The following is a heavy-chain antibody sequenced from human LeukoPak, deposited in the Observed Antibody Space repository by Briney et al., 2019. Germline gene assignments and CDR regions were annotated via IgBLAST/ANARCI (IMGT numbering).Heavy chain of an antibody. J-gene: IGHJ1*01. CDR1: GASFSGYY. V-gene: IGHV4-34*01. CDR2: INHSGST. Sequence: SETLSLTCAVYGASFSGYYWSWIRQPPGKGLEWLGEINHSGSTNYNPSLKSRVTISVDTSKNQFSLNLSSVTAADTAVYYCARERRAHIVVVTAYAYFQHWGQGTLVTVSS. D-gene: IGHD2-21*02. CDR3: ARERRAHIVVVTAYAYFQH.